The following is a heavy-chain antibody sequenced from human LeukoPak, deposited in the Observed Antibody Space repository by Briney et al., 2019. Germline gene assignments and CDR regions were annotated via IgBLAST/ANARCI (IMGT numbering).Heavy chain of an antibody. CDR1: GGSISSYY. D-gene: IGHD5-18*01. CDR3: AREGYNLGTDF. CDR2: ISASGTT. Sequence: PSETLSLTCTVSGGSISSYYWSWIRQPPGKGLEWIGHISASGTTNYNASLKSRVTMSADTSKNQFSLRLNSVTAADTAVYYCAREGYNLGTDFWGQGTLVTVSS. V-gene: IGHV4-4*07. J-gene: IGHJ4*02.